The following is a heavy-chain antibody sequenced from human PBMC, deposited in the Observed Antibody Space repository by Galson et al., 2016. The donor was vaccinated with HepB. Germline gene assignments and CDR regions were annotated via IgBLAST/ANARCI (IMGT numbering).Heavy chain of an antibody. J-gene: IGHJ3*02. D-gene: IGHD3-9*01. Sequence: SLRLSCAVSGFTLSTYGIRWVRQAPGKGLEWVAVIWYDAINKFYADSVRGRFTTSRDDSKHTVYLEMNSLGAEDTTMYYCARDDGDEPGYHDAFDIWGQGTMVTVSS. CDR1: GFTLSTYG. V-gene: IGHV3-33*01. CDR2: IWYDAINK. CDR3: ARDDGDEPGYHDAFDI.